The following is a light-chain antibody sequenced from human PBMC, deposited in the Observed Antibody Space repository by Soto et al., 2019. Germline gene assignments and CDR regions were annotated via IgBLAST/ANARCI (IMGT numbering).Light chain of an antibody. J-gene: IGKJ1*01. CDR2: DAS. V-gene: IGKV3-11*01. Sequence: EIVLTQSPATLSLSPGERATLSCRASQSVSSYLAWYQQKPGQAPRLFIYDASNRATGIPARFSGSGSGTEFTLTISSLEPEDFAVYYCQQRSNWPRTFGQGTKVEIK. CDR1: QSVSSY. CDR3: QQRSNWPRT.